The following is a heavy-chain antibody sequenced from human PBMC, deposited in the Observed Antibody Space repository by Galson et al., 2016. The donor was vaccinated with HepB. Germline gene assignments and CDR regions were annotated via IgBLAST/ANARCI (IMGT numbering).Heavy chain of an antibody. CDR3: ARVGGLYDSTGYAYFYYGVDV. CDR1: GFTFGDYA. CDR2: IKNKLYGGTT. Sequence: SLRLSCAASGFTFGDYAMTWFRQAPGKGLEWVSFIKNKLYGGTTKYAASVKGRFTISKDDSKGIAYLQLNSLETEDTAVYYCARVGGLYDSTGYAYFYYGVDVWDQGTTVTVSS. V-gene: IGHV3-49*03. D-gene: IGHD3-22*01. J-gene: IGHJ6*02.